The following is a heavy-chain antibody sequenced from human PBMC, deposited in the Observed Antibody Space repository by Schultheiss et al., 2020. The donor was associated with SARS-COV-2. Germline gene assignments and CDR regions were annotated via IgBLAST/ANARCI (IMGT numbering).Heavy chain of an antibody. CDR3: ATSPLLLDAFDI. V-gene: IGHV3-48*04. J-gene: IGHJ3*02. CDR2: ISSSGSTI. CDR1: GFTFSSYS. Sequence: GSLRLSCAASGFTFSSYSMNWVRQAPGKGLEWVSYISSSGSTIYYADSVKGRFTISRDNAKNTLYLQMNSLRAGDTAVYYCATSPLLLDAFDIWGQGTMVTVSS.